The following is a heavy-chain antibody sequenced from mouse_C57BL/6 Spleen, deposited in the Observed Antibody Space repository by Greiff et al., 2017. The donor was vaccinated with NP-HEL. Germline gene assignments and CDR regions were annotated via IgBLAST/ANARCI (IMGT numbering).Heavy chain of an antibody. V-gene: IGHV1-19*01. CDR3: ESLYGNSFFDD. D-gene: IGHD2-1*01. CDR2: INPYNGGT. J-gene: IGHJ2*01. Sequence: EVQLQQSGPVLVKPGASVKMSCKASGYTFTDYYMNWVKQSHGKSLEWIGVINPYNGGTSYNQKFKGKATLTVYKSSSTAYMELNSLTSEDSAVYYGESLYGNSFFDDWGQGTTLTVSS. CDR1: GYTFTDYY.